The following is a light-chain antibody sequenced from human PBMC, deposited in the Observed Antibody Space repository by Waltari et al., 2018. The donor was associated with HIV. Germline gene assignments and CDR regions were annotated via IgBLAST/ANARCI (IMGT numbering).Light chain of an antibody. CDR2: YDR. CDR1: DIGGKS. J-gene: IGLJ1*01. Sequence: SYVLTQPPSVSVAPGKTARITCGGNDIGGKSVHWYQQKPGQAPVMVIYYDRDRPSGIPERFSGSKFRNTATLTSSRVEAGDEADYYCQVWDNSSDHYVFGAGTKVTVL. V-gene: IGLV3-21*04. CDR3: QVWDNSSDHYV.